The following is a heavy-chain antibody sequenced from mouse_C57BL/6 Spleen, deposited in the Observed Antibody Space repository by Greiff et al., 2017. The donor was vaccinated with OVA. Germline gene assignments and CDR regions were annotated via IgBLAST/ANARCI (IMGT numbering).Heavy chain of an antibody. Sequence: VQLQQSGPELVKPGASVKISCKASGYAFSSSWMNWVKQRPGKGLEWIGRIYPGDGDTNYNGKFKGKATLTVDTSSSTAYMQLSSLTSEDSAVYYCAREQRRLKDFDYWGQGTTLTVSS. CDR3: AREQRRLKDFDY. CDR2: IYPGDGDT. V-gene: IGHV1-82*01. J-gene: IGHJ2*01. D-gene: IGHD3-2*02. CDR1: GYAFSSSW.